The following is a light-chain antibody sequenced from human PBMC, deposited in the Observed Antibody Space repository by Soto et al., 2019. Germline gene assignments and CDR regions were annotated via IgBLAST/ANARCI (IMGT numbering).Light chain of an antibody. J-gene: IGKJ2*01. CDR3: HQYYSIPYT. V-gene: IGKV4-1*01. Sequence: DLVLTQSPDSLAVSLGERATINCRSSHSLFDSSYKKTYLVWYQQRPGQPPKLLIYWASTRQSGVPDRFSGGGSATDFTLTISRLQAEDVAIYYCHQYYSIPYTFGQRTRLEI. CDR1: HSLFDSSYKKTY. CDR2: WAS.